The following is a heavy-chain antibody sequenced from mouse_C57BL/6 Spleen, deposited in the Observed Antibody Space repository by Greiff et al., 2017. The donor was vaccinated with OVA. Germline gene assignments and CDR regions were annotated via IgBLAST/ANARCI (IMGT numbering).Heavy chain of an antibody. V-gene: IGHV1-55*01. D-gene: IGHD1-1*01. J-gene: IGHJ2*01. CDR1: GYTFTSYW. Sequence: QVQLQQPGAELVKPGASVKMSCKASGYTFTSYWITWVKQRPGQGLEWIGDIYPGSGSTNYNEKFKSKATLTVDTSSSTAYMQLSSLTSEDSAVYYWARDYGSNYYFDYWGQGTTLTVSS. CDR2: IYPGSGST. CDR3: ARDYGSNYYFDY.